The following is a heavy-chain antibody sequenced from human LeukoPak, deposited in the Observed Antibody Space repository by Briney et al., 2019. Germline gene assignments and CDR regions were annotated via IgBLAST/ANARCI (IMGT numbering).Heavy chain of an antibody. V-gene: IGHV4-30-4*01. Sequence: SETLSLTCTVSGGSISSGDYYWSWIRQPPGKGLEWIGYIYYSGSTYYNPSLKSRVTISVDTCKNQFSLKLSSVTAADTAVYCCARDRTVTPRYYYGMDVWGEGTTVTVSS. CDR1: GGSISSGDYY. D-gene: IGHD4-17*01. CDR2: IYYSGST. CDR3: ARDRTVTPRYYYGMDV. J-gene: IGHJ6*04.